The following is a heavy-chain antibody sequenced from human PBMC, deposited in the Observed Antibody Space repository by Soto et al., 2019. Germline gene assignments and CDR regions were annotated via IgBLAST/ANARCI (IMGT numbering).Heavy chain of an antibody. CDR2: INAGNGNT. D-gene: IGHD3-10*01. Sequence: QVQLVQSGAEVKKPGASVKVSCKASGYTFTSYAMHWVRQAPGQRLEWMGWINAGNGNTKYSQKFQGRVTITRDTSASTAYMELSSLRSEDTAVYYCARDREMVRGNRREYYFDYWGQGTLVTVSS. CDR1: GYTFTSYA. CDR3: ARDREMVRGNRREYYFDY. J-gene: IGHJ4*02. V-gene: IGHV1-3*01.